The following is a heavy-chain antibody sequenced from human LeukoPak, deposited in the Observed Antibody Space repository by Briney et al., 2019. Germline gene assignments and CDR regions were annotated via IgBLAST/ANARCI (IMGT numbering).Heavy chain of an antibody. J-gene: IGHJ5*02. V-gene: IGHV4-59*08. CDR3: ARRGDILTGQGVGFDP. Sequence: SETLSLTCAVYGGSFSGYYWSWIRQPPGKGLEWIGYIYYSGSTNYNPSLKSRVTISVDTSKNQFSLKLSSVTAADTAVYYCARRGDILTGQGVGFDPWGQGTLVTVSS. CDR1: GGSFSGYY. CDR2: IYYSGST. D-gene: IGHD3-9*01.